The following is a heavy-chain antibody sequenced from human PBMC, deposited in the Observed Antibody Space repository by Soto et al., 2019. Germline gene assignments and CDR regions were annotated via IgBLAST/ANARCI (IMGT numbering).Heavy chain of an antibody. D-gene: IGHD6-25*01. CDR1: GFTFSDYY. V-gene: IGHV3-11*06. J-gene: IGHJ3*02. CDR3: ARTSSRRAFEI. CDR2: ISSSSNYT. Sequence: QVQLVESGGGLVKPGGSLRLSCSASGFTFSDYYMSWIRQSPGKGLEWVSYISSSSNYTNFADSVKGRFTISIDNAKNSLYLQMNSLRAEDTAVYYCARTSSRRAFEIWGQGTMVTVSS.